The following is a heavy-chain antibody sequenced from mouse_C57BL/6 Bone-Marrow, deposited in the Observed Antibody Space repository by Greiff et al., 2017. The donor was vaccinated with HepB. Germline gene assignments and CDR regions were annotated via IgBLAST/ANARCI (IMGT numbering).Heavy chain of an antibody. V-gene: IGHV7-3*01. CDR3: ARGLLLDFDY. CDR1: GFTFTVYY. J-gene: IGHJ2*01. CDR2: IRNKANGYTT. D-gene: IGHD2-3*01. Sequence: EVHLVESGGGLVQPGGSLSLSCAASGFTFTVYYMSWVRQPPGKAFEWLGFIRNKANGYTTEYSASVKGQFTISRDNSQSILYLQMNALRAEDSATYYCARGLLLDFDYWGQGTTLTVSS.